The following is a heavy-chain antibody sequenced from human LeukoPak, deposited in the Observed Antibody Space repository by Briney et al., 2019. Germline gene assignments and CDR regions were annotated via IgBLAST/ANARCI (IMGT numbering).Heavy chain of an antibody. CDR1: GGTSSSYA. CDR3: ARDKFSAVVGADY. D-gene: IGHD1-26*01. CDR2: IIPIFGTA. Sequence: SVKVSCKASGGTSSSYAISWVRQAPGQGLEWMGRIIPIFGTANYAQKFQGRVTTTTDESTSTAYMELSSLRSEDTAVYYCARDKFSAVVGADYWGQGTLVTVSS. V-gene: IGHV1-69*05. J-gene: IGHJ4*02.